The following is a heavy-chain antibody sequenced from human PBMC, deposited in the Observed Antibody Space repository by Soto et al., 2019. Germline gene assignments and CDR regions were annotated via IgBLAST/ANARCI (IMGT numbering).Heavy chain of an antibody. V-gene: IGHV4-31*03. D-gene: IGHD4-17*01. Sequence: QVQLQESGPGLVKPSQTLSLTCTVSGGSISSGGYYWSWIRQHPGKGLEWIGYIYYSGSTYYHPSLKSRVTISVDTSKNQFSLKLSSVTAADTAVYYCARDPRGDLRGDAFDIWGQGTMVTVSS. J-gene: IGHJ3*02. CDR1: GGSISSGGYY. CDR3: ARDPRGDLRGDAFDI. CDR2: IYYSGST.